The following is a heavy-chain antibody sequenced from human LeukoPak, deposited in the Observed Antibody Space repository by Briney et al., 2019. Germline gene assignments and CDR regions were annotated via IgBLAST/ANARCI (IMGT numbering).Heavy chain of an antibody. V-gene: IGHV5-51*01. Sequence: GESLKISCKGSGYSFTNHWIGWVRQMPGKGLEWMGIIYPGDSETRYGPSFQGQVTISADKSISTAYLQWSSLKASDTAMYYCARDYYGSGSQRGMDVWGQGTTVTVSS. J-gene: IGHJ6*02. CDR1: GYSFTNHW. CDR3: ARDYYGSGSQRGMDV. D-gene: IGHD3-10*01. CDR2: IYPGDSET.